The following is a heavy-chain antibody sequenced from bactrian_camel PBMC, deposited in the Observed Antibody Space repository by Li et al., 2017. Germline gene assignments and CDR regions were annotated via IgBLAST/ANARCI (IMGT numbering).Heavy chain of an antibody. CDR1: GYTVSSTR. CDR2: IGRDGIT. D-gene: IGHD5*01. CDR3: AAGQGVGWCLDVIRVGAEPDFDY. J-gene: IGHJ4*01. V-gene: IGHV3S53*01. Sequence: QVQLVESGGGSVQAGGSLRLSCATSGYTVSSTRMGWFRQAPGKEREGVACIGRDGITMYSDSVKGRFTISRDNAKDTFWLQINSLKPEDSATYYCAAGQGVGWCLDVIRVGAEPDFDYWGHGTQVTVS.